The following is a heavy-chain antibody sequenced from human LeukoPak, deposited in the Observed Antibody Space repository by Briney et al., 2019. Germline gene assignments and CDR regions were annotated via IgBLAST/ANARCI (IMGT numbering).Heavy chain of an antibody. Sequence: GGSLRLSCADSGFTFSSYWMNWVRQAPGKGLVWVSRINSDGSSTTYADSVKGRFIISRENAKNTLYLQMNSLRAEDTAVYYCARGPYDDILTGYYGGSMDVWGQGASVTVPS. J-gene: IGHJ6*02. CDR3: ARGPYDDILTGYYGGSMDV. CDR2: INSDGSST. CDR1: GFTFSSYW. V-gene: IGHV3-74*01. D-gene: IGHD3-9*01.